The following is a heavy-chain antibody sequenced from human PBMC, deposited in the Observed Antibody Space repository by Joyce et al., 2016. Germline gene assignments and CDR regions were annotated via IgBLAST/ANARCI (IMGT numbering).Heavy chain of an antibody. CDR2: IRSKAYGGTT. J-gene: IGHJ5*02. D-gene: IGHD2-15*01. Sequence: EVQLVESGGGLVKPGRSLRLSCTSSGFIFGDYAMNWFRQAPGKGLEWLCFIRSKAYGGTTDYAASVKGRFTISRYDSKSIAYLQMNSLKTEDTAVYYCTRIGDCSGGSCYEGWFDPWGQGTLVTVSS. CDR3: TRIGDCSGGSCYEGWFDP. CDR1: GFIFGDYA. V-gene: IGHV3-49*05.